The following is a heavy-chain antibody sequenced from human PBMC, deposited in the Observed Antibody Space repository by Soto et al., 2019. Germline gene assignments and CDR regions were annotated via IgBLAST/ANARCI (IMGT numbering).Heavy chain of an antibody. J-gene: IGHJ6*03. D-gene: IGHD3-10*01. CDR2: INHSGST. V-gene: IGHV4-34*01. Sequence: QVQLQQWGAGLLKHSETLSLTCAVYGGSFSGYYWSWIRQPPGKGLEWIGEINHSGSTNYNPSLKSRVTISVDTSKNQCSLKLSSVTAADTAVYYCARGQSIRVRGVIAGYYRDVWGKGTTVTVSS. CDR1: GGSFSGYY. CDR3: ARGQSIRVRGVIAGYYRDV.